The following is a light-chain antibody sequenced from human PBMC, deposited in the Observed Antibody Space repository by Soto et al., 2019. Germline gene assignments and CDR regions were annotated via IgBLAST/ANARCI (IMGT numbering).Light chain of an antibody. Sequence: DIQMTQSPSTLSASVGDRVTITCRASQSISSWLAWDQQKPGKAPKLLIYDASSLESGAPSRFSGSGSGTEFNLTISSLQPDDFATYCCQQYNSYSPTFGQGTKVEI. V-gene: IGKV1-5*01. CDR3: QQYNSYSPT. CDR1: QSISSW. CDR2: DAS. J-gene: IGKJ1*01.